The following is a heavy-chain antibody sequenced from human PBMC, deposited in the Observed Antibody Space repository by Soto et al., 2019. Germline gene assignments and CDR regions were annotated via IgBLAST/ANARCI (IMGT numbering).Heavy chain of an antibody. Sequence: ASVKVSCKASGYTFTRYGISWVRQAPGQGLEWMGWISAYNGNTNYAQKLQGRVTMTTDTSTSTAYMELRSLRSDDTAVYYCARIDCSSTSCYYFDYWGQGTLVTVSS. CDR2: ISAYNGNT. V-gene: IGHV1-18*01. D-gene: IGHD2-2*01. CDR3: ARIDCSSTSCYYFDY. CDR1: GYTFTRYG. J-gene: IGHJ4*02.